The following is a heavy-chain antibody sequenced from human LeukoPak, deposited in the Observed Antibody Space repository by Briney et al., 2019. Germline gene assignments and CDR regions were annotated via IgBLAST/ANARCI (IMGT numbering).Heavy chain of an antibody. CDR3: ARDCGGDCYGKGFDY. J-gene: IGHJ4*02. CDR2: FYYSGST. Sequence: PSETLSLTCTVSGGSISSGDYYWSWIRQPPGKGLEWIGYFYYSGSTYYNPSLKSRVTISVDTSKNQFSLKLSSVTAADTAVYYCARDCGGDCYGKGFDYWGQGTLVTVSS. D-gene: IGHD2-21*02. V-gene: IGHV4-30-4*01. CDR1: GGSISSGDYY.